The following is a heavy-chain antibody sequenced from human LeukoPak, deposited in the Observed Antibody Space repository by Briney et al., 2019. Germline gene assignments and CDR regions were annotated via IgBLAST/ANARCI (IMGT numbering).Heavy chain of an antibody. CDR3: AREFEATSYFDY. CDR2: IKNDETTA. Sequence: GGSLRLSCVVSGFTITNNWMYWVRQAPGRGLVWVSRIKNDETTAVYADSVRGRFTISRDNAKNSLYLQMNSLRAEDTAVYYCAREFEATSYFDYWGQGTLVTVSS. CDR1: GFTITNNW. J-gene: IGHJ4*02. D-gene: IGHD5-12*01. V-gene: IGHV3-74*03.